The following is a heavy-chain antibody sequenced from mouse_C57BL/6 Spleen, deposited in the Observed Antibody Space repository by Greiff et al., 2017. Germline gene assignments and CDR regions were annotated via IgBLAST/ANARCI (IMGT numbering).Heavy chain of an antibody. CDR2: IYPRSGNT. CDR3: ARSPLAHYYGSYFDD. CDR1: GYTFTSYG. Sequence: VQLQQSGAELARPGASLKLSCKASGYTFTSYGISWVKQRTGQGLEWIGEIYPRSGNTYYTEKFKGKDTLTADKAASTEYRELRSLTSEDSAVYFCARSPLAHYYGSYFDDWGQGTTLTVSS. V-gene: IGHV1-81*01. D-gene: IGHD1-1*01. J-gene: IGHJ2*01.